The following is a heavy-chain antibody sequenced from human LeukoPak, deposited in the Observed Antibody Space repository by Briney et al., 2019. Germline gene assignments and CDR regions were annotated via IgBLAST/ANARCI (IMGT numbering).Heavy chain of an antibody. V-gene: IGHV1-18*01. Sequence: GASVKVSCTPSGYRFNTYGITWVRQAPGQGLEWMGWINTDNGKTNYAHRLQGRVTVTKDTSTSTSYMELRSLTSDDTAVYYCARDRGGSYFQAWGQGTLVTVSS. D-gene: IGHD1-26*01. CDR1: GYRFNTYG. CDR2: INTDNGKT. CDR3: ARDRGGSYFQA. J-gene: IGHJ1*01.